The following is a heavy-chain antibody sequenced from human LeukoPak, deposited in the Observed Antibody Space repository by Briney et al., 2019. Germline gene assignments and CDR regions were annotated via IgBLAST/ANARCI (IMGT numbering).Heavy chain of an antibody. Sequence: ASVKDSCKASGYTFTSYYMHWVRQAPGQGLEWMGIINPSGGSTSYAQKFQGRVTMTRDTSTSTVYMELSSLRSEDTAVYYCARATTVTYYFDYWGQGTLVTVSS. CDR3: ARATTVTYYFDY. J-gene: IGHJ4*02. CDR1: GYTFTSYY. V-gene: IGHV1-46*01. CDR2: INPSGGST. D-gene: IGHD4-17*01.